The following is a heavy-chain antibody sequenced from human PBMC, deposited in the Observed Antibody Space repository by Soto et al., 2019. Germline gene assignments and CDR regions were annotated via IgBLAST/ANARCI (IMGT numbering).Heavy chain of an antibody. V-gene: IGHV3-15*07. CDR1: GFTFTNAW. D-gene: IGHD3-9*01. CDR2: IKSETDGGIT. J-gene: IGHJ5*02. CDR3: TTYDILTGDYRVDL. Sequence: GGSLRLSCAASGFTFTNAWMNWVRQAPGKGLEWVGRIKSETDGGITDYAASVKGRFIISRDDSKNTLYLQMNSLKAEDTAVYYCTTYDILTGDYRVDLWGQGTLVTVSS.